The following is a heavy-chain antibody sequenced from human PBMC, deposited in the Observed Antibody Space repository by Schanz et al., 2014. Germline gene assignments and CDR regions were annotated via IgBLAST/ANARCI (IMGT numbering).Heavy chain of an antibody. V-gene: IGHV3-30*04. D-gene: IGHD3-16*01. CDR3: TRDRGALINHNDALDL. CDR1: GFTFRGHA. Sequence: QVQLVESGGGVVQPGTSLRLSCAASGFTFRGHAMHWVRQAPGQGLEKVAVTSTDGTKTYYAASVRGRFTISRDKSKTTVYLQMNSLRSEDTAVYYCTRDRGALINHNDALDLWGQGTMVSVSS. J-gene: IGHJ3*01. CDR2: TSTDGTKT.